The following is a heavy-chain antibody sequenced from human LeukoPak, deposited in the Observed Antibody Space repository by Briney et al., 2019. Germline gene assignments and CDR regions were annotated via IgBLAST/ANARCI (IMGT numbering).Heavy chain of an antibody. CDR3: ARGIAAADDAFDI. CDR1: GYTFTSYD. V-gene: IGHV1-8*03. CDR2: MNPNSGKR. Sequence: ASXXVSCKASGYTFTSYDIKWVRQATGQGREWMGWMNPNSGKRGYAQKFQGRVTITRNSYKSKEYMELSSLRSEDTAVYYCARGIAAADDAFDIWGQGTMVTVSS. D-gene: IGHD6-13*01. J-gene: IGHJ3*02.